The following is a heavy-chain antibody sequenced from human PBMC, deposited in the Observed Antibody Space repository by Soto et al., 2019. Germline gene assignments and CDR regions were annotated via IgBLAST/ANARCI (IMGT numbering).Heavy chain of an antibody. Sequence: GGSLRLSCAASGFTFSSYGMHWVRQAPGKGLEWVAVISYDGSNKYYADSVKGRFTISRDNSKNTLYLQMNSLRAEDTALYYCAKDLTQVDYYYYYYGMDVWGQGTTVTVSS. CDR1: GFTFSSYG. CDR2: ISYDGSNK. D-gene: IGHD7-27*01. V-gene: IGHV3-30*18. J-gene: IGHJ6*02. CDR3: AKDLTQVDYYYYYYGMDV.